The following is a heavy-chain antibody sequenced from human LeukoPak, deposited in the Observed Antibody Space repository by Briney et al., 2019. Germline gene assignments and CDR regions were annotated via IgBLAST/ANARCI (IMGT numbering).Heavy chain of an antibody. V-gene: IGHV3-30-3*01. CDR1: GFTFSSYA. CDR2: ISYDGSNK. J-gene: IGHJ4*02. D-gene: IGHD6-13*01. Sequence: GGSLRLSCAASGFTFSSYAMHWVRQAPGKGLEWVAVISYDGSNKYYADSVKGRFTISRDNSKNTLYLQMNSLRAEDTAVYYCAKDSEIAAAAGYFDYGGQGTLVTVSS. CDR3: AKDSEIAAAAGYFDY.